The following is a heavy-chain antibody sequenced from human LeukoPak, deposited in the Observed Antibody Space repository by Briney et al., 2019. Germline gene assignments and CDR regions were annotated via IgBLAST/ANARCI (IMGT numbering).Heavy chain of an antibody. Sequence: SVKVSCKASGYTFTSYGISWVRQAPGQGLEWMGWISAYNGNTNYAQKLQGRVTMTTDTSTSTAYMELRSLRSDDTAVYYCARADYGDYSTWFDPWGQGTLVTVSS. V-gene: IGHV1-18*01. CDR3: ARADYGDYSTWFDP. J-gene: IGHJ5*02. CDR2: ISAYNGNT. CDR1: GYTFTSYG. D-gene: IGHD4-17*01.